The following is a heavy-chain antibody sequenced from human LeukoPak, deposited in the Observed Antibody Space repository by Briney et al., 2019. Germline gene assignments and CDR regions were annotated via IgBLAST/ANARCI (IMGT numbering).Heavy chain of an antibody. CDR1: GESFSGYY. CDR3: AILYGDYEYYFDY. Sequence: SETLSLTCAVYGESFSGYYWSWIRQPPGKGMEWIGEINHSGSTNYTPSLKSRVTISVDTSKNQVSLKLSSVTAADTAVYYCAILYGDYEYYFDYWGQGTLVTVSS. CDR2: INHSGST. V-gene: IGHV4-34*01. J-gene: IGHJ4*02. D-gene: IGHD4-17*01.